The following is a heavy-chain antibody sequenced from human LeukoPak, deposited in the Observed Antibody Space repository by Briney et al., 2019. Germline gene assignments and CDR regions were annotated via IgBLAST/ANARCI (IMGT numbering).Heavy chain of an antibody. V-gene: IGHV4-34*01. J-gene: IGHJ6*03. CDR3: ARLVAYYDSSGYYLEYYYYYMDV. CDR1: GGSFSGYY. CDR2: INHSGST. D-gene: IGHD3-22*01. Sequence: SETLSLTCAVYGGSFSGYYWSWIRQPPGKGLEWIGEINHSGSTNYNPSLKSRVTISVDTSKNQFSLKLSSVTAADTAVYYCARLVAYYDSSGYYLEYYYYYMDVWGKGTTVTVSS.